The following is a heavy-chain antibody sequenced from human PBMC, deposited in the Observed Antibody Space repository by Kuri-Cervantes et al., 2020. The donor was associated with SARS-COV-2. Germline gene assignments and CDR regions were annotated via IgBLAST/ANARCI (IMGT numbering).Heavy chain of an antibody. CDR1: GFTFSDYY. V-gene: IGHV3-11*01. CDR3: ARDLGYCSSTSCPTDHNWFDP. J-gene: IGHJ5*02. Sequence: LSLTCAASGFTFSDYYMSWIRQAPGKGLEWVSYISSSGSTIYYADSVKGRFTISRDNAKNSLYLQMNSLRAEDTALYYCARDLGYCSSTSCPTDHNWFDPWGQGTLVTVSS. D-gene: IGHD2-2*01. CDR2: ISSSGSTI.